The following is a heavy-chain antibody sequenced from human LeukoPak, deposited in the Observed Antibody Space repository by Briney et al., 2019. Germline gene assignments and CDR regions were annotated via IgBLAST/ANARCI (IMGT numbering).Heavy chain of an antibody. CDR1: GFTFSSYG. D-gene: IGHD1-26*01. V-gene: IGHV3-30*02. J-gene: IGHJ4*02. Sequence: GGSLRLSCAAPGFTFSSYGMHWVRQAPGKGLEWVAFIRYDGSNKYYADSVKGRFTISRDNSKNTLYLQMNSLRAEDTAVYYCARRAVSGSYYFDYWGQGTLVTVSS. CDR3: ARRAVSGSYYFDY. CDR2: IRYDGSNK.